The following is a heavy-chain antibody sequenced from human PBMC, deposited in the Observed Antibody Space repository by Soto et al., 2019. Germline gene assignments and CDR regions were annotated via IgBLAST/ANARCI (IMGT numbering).Heavy chain of an antibody. Sequence: QVQLVESGGGVVQPGRSLRLSCAASGFTFRTYGMRWVRQAPGKGLEWLAVISNTGINNYYADSVKGRFTISRDNSRDTMFRQLNSLRGEDTAIYYTAKVIRAESTSSNIYYYSGLDVWGQGTTVTVSS. V-gene: IGHV3-30*18. CDR2: ISNTGINN. CDR1: GFTFRTYG. CDR3: AKVIRAESTSSNIYYYSGLDV. J-gene: IGHJ6*02. D-gene: IGHD6-6*01.